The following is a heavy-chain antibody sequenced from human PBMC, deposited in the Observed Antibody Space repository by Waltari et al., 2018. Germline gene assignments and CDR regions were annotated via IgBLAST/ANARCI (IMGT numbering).Heavy chain of an antibody. CDR3: ARGGAAAGKDFYYYYGMDV. CDR2: IKQDGSEK. J-gene: IGHJ6*02. CDR1: GFTFSSYW. D-gene: IGHD6-13*01. Sequence: EVQLVESGGGLVQPGGSLRLSCAASGFTFSSYWISWVRQAPGKGLEWVANIKQDGSEKYYVDSVKGRFTISRDNAKNSLYLQMNSLRAEDTAVYYCARGGAAAGKDFYYYYGMDVWGQGTTVTVSS. V-gene: IGHV3-7*01.